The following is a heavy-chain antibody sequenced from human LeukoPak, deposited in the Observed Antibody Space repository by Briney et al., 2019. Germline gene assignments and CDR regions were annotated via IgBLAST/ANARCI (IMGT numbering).Heavy chain of an antibody. CDR2: ISHDGII. CDR1: GFTFSSYV. V-gene: IGHV3-74*01. CDR3: ARDWVYKIDY. J-gene: IGHJ4*02. D-gene: IGHD5-24*01. Sequence: GRSLRLSCAASGFTFSSYVMHWVRRTPGKGLVWVSRISHDGIISYADSVKDRFTISRDNAKNTLILQMNSLRVEDTAVYYCARDWVYKIDYWGRGTLVTVSS.